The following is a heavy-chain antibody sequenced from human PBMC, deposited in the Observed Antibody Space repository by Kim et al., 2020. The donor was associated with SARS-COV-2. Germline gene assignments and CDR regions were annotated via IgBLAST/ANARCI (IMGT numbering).Heavy chain of an antibody. CDR1: GFTFSSYA. D-gene: IGHD6-13*01. CDR2: ISGSGGST. J-gene: IGHJ4*02. Sequence: GGSLRLSCAASGFTFSSYAMSWVRQAPGKGLEWVSAISGSGGSTYYADSVKGRFTISRDNSKNTLYLQMNSLRAEDTAVYYCAKYVGIAAYLLLGYFDYWGQGTLVTVSS. V-gene: IGHV3-23*01. CDR3: AKYVGIAAYLLLGYFDY.